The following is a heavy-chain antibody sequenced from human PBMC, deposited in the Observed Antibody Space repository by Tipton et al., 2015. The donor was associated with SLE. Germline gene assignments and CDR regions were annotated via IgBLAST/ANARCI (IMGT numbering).Heavy chain of an antibody. D-gene: IGHD6-13*01. Sequence: SLRLSCAASGFTFSDYDMHWVRQAPGKGLEWVAFIQYDGSNKNYADSVKGRFTISRDNSKNTLYPQMNSLRAGDTSVYYCASPGVAAGGGTFAYWAQGTLVTVSS. V-gene: IGHV3-30*02. CDR1: GFTFSDYD. J-gene: IGHJ4*02. CDR3: ASPGVAAGGGTFAY. CDR2: IQYDGSNK.